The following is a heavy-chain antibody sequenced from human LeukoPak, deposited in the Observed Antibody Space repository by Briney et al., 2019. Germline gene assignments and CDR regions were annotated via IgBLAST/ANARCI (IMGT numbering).Heavy chain of an antibody. V-gene: IGHV1-69*05. CDR3: ATPRVVGATGGFDY. CDR1: GYTFTNYG. CDR2: IIPIFGTA. D-gene: IGHD1-26*01. Sequence: ASVKVSCKASGYTFTNYGISWVRQAPGQGLEWMGGIIPIFGTANYAQKFQGRVTITTDESTSTAYMELSSLRSEDTAVYYCATPRVVGATGGFDYWGQGTLVTVSS. J-gene: IGHJ4*02.